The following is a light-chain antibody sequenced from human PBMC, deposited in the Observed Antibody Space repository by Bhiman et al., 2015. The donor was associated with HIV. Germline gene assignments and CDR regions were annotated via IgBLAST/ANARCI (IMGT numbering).Light chain of an antibody. Sequence: QSVLTQPPSVSAAPGQKVTISCSGSSSNIGSNYVSWYQQHPDKAPKLIIYDVTKRPSGVSNRFSGSKSGNAASLTISGLQSEDEANYYCSSYTTFRSYVFGGGTKVTVL. CDR2: DVT. CDR3: SSYTTFRSYV. V-gene: IGLV2-14*03. CDR1: SSNIGSNY. J-gene: IGLJ1*01.